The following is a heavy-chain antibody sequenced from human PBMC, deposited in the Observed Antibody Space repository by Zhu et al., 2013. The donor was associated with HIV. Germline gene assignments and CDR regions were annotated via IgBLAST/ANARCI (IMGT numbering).Heavy chain of an antibody. Sequence: QVQLVQSGAEVKKPGSSVKVSCKASGDIFSSYAITWVRQVPGQGLEWMGGIIPIFDTANYAQKFQGRVTITADESTSTAYMELSSLRSEDTAVYYCARDHNSGYYSYFDYWGQGTLVTVSS. V-gene: IGHV1-69*01. CDR2: IIPIFDTA. D-gene: IGHD3-22*01. J-gene: IGHJ4*02. CDR3: ARDHNSGYYSYFDY. CDR1: GDIFSSYA.